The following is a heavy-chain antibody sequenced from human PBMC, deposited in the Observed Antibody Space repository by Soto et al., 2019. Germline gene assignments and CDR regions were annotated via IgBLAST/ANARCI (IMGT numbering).Heavy chain of an antibody. J-gene: IGHJ3*01. CDR1: GFNFDEYT. CDR3: VKDHRGFAFDF. Sequence: PGGSLRLSCVASGFNFDEYTIHWVRQAPGKGLEWVSLISWDGDRTDYADSVKGRFTISRDNSKNSLFLQMNSLRIEDTALYYCVKDHRGFAFDFWGQGTTVTVSS. CDR2: ISWDGDRT. V-gene: IGHV3-43*01.